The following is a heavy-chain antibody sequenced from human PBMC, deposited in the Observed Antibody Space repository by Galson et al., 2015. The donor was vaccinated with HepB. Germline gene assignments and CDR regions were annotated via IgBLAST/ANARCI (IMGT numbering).Heavy chain of an antibody. Sequence: SLRLSCAASGITFISYAMHWVRQAPGKGLEWVAVTSYDGSNKYYADSVKGRFTISGDNSKNTLYLQMNSLRAEDTAVYYCARDDAFDIWGQGTMVTVSS. J-gene: IGHJ3*02. CDR2: TSYDGSNK. V-gene: IGHV3-30-3*01. CDR1: GITFISYA. CDR3: ARDDAFDI.